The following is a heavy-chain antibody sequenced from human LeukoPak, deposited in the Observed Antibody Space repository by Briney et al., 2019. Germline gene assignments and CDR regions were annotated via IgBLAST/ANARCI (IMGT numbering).Heavy chain of an antibody. CDR2: ISAYNGNT. Sequence: GASVKVSCKASGCTITSYGISWVRQAPGQGLEWMGWISAYNGNTNYAQKLQGRVTMTTDTSTSTAYMELRSLRSYDTAVYYCAKGSSVFGVVSYYFDYWGQGTLVTVSS. CDR3: AKGSSVFGVVSYYFDY. D-gene: IGHD3-3*01. CDR1: GCTITSYG. V-gene: IGHV1-18*01. J-gene: IGHJ4*02.